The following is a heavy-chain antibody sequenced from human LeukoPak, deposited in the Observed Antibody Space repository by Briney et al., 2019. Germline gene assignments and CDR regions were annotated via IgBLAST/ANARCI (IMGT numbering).Heavy chain of an antibody. J-gene: IGHJ4*02. CDR3: ARNYDGACDY. D-gene: IGHD4-23*01. Sequence: GASVKVSCRAFGYTFTGYFIHWVRQAPGQGPEWMGWISPNSGGTSYAQKFQGRVTMTRDTSISTAYMELSRLRSDDRAVYYCARNYDGACDYWGQGTLVTVSS. V-gene: IGHV1-2*02. CDR2: ISPNSGGT. CDR1: GYTFTGYF.